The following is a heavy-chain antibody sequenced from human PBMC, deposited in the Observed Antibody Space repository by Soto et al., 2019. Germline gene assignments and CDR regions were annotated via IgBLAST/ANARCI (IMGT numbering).Heavy chain of an antibody. Sequence: SETLSLTCTVSGGSISSGGYYWSWIRQHPGKGQEWIGYIYYSGSTYYNPSLKSRVTISVDTSKNQFSLKLSSVTAADTAVYYCARDSPPADCSSTSCYTIAFDIWGQGTMVTVSS. CDR1: GGSISSGGYY. CDR2: IYYSGST. D-gene: IGHD2-2*02. CDR3: ARDSPPADCSSTSCYTIAFDI. V-gene: IGHV4-31*03. J-gene: IGHJ3*02.